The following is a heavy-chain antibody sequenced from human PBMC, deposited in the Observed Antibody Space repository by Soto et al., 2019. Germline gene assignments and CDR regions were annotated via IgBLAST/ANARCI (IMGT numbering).Heavy chain of an antibody. D-gene: IGHD6-13*01. CDR3: AKDAQGIAAAVGWFDP. Sequence: QVQLVESGGGVVQPGRSLRLSCAASGFTFSSYGMHWVRQAPGKGLEWVAVISYDGSNKYYADSVKGRFTISRDNSKNTLYLQRNSLRAEDTAVYYCAKDAQGIAAAVGWFDPWGQGTLVTVSS. V-gene: IGHV3-30*18. CDR2: ISYDGSNK. J-gene: IGHJ5*02. CDR1: GFTFSSYG.